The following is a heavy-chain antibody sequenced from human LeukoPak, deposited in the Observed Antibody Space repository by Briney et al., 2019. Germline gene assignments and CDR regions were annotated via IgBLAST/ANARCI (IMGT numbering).Heavy chain of an antibody. Sequence: ASVKVSCKASGYTFTRYDINWVRQATGQGLEWMGWMNPNSGNTGYAQKFQGRVTITRNTSISTAYMELSSLRSEDTAVYYCARVPISLYAEGVYYFDYWGQGTRVTVSS. V-gene: IGHV1-8*03. J-gene: IGHJ4*02. CDR2: MNPNSGNT. D-gene: IGHD2-8*01. CDR3: ARVPISLYAEGVYYFDY. CDR1: GYTFTRYD.